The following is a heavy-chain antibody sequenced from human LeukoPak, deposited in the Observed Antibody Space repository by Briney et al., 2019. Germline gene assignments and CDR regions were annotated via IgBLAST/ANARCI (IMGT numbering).Heavy chain of an antibody. CDR1: GGSISSGSYY. D-gene: IGHD6-13*01. J-gene: IGHJ3*02. V-gene: IGHV4-61*02. CDR2: IYTSGST. Sequence: SETLSLTCTVSGGSISSGSYYWSWIRQPAGKGLEWIGRIYTSGSTNYNPSLKSRVTISVDTSKNQFSLKLSSVTAADTAVYYCARVQSYSSSWYVRGNAFDIWGQGTMVTVSS. CDR3: ARVQSYSSSWYVRGNAFDI.